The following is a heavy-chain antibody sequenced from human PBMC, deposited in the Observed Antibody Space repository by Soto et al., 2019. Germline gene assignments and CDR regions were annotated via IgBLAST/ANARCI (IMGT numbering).Heavy chain of an antibody. CDR2: MYDRGSA. D-gene: IGHD6-19*01. CDR3: AGRDENVPWLAYDY. V-gene: IGHV4-30-4*01. Sequence: SETLSLTCTVSGGAVSSGDSYWSWIRQPPGKGLEWIGYMYDRGSAYYNPSLKSRVTMSVDTAKNRLSLSLRSVTAADTAVYYCAGRDENVPWLAYDYWGRGTVVTVSS. J-gene: IGHJ4*02. CDR1: GGAVSSGDSY.